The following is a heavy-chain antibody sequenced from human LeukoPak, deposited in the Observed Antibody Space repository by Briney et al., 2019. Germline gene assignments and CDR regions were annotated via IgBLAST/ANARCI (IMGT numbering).Heavy chain of an antibody. Sequence: SETLSLTCTVSGGSISSSSYYWGWIRQPPGKGLEWIGEISHSGSTNYNPSLKSRVSISIDTSKNQFSLNLSSVTAADTAVYYCARRIDRWGQGTLVTVSS. V-gene: IGHV4-39*07. CDR2: ISHSGST. CDR3: ARRIDR. J-gene: IGHJ4*02. D-gene: IGHD3-3*02. CDR1: GGSISSSSYY.